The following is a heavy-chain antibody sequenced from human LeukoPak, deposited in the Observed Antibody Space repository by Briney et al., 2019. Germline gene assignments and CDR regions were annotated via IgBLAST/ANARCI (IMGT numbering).Heavy chain of an antibody. CDR2: ISGNGGVI. J-gene: IGHJ4*02. CDR3: ARDPRTVRI. CDR1: GFTFSDNY. D-gene: IGHD1-1*01. Sequence: GGSLRLSCAASGFTFSDNYMTWVRQAPGKGLEWLSYISGNGGVIQYADSVKGRFAISRDNAKNLLYLQMDSLRVEDTAIYYCARDPRTVRIWGQGTLVTVSS. V-gene: IGHV3-11*04.